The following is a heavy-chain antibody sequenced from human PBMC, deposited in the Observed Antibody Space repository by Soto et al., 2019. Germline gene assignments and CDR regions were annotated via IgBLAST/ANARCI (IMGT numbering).Heavy chain of an antibody. CDR3: ARAPMSITIFGVVSGAPFDY. CDR1: GGSISSGGYY. V-gene: IGHV4-31*03. J-gene: IGHJ4*02. D-gene: IGHD3-3*01. Sequence: PSETLSLTCTVPGGSISSGGYYWSWIRQHPGKGLEWIGYIYYSGSTYYNPSLKSRVTISVDTSKNQFSLKLSSVTAADTAVYYCARAPMSITIFGVVSGAPFDYWGQGTLVTVSS. CDR2: IYYSGST.